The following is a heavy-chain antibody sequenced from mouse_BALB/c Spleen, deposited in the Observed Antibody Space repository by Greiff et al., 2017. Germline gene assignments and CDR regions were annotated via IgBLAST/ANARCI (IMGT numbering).Heavy chain of an antibody. CDR1: GFTFSSYG. V-gene: IGHV5-6*01. Sequence: VQLKESGGDLVKPGGSLKLSCAASGFTFSSYGMSWVRQTPDKRLEWVATISSGGSYTYYPDSVKGRFTISRDNAKNTLYLQMSSLKSEDTAMYYCARPHSSQYYFDYWGQGTTLTVSS. J-gene: IGHJ2*01. D-gene: IGHD1-1*01. CDR2: ISSGGSYT. CDR3: ARPHSSQYYFDY.